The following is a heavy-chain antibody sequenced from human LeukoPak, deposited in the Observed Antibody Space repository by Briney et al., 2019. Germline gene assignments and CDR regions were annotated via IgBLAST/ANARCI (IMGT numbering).Heavy chain of an antibody. D-gene: IGHD2-15*01. J-gene: IGHJ4*02. V-gene: IGHV1-24*01. CDR3: ATECERGYCSEGDY. Sequence: ASVKVSCKVSGYTLTELSMHWVRQAPGKGLEWMGGFDPEDGETVYAQKFQGRVTMTEDTSTDTAYMELSSLRSEDTAVYYCATECERGYCSEGDYWGQGTLVTVSS. CDR2: FDPEDGET. CDR1: GYTLTELS.